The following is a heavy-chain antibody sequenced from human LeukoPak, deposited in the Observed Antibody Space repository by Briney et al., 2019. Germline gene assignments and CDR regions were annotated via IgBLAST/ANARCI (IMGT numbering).Heavy chain of an antibody. CDR1: GFTVSSNY. V-gene: IGHV3-66*01. J-gene: IGHJ4*02. D-gene: IGHD3-10*01. CDR3: ARLYYYGSGSYYSGYFDY. CDR2: LYSGGST. Sequence: GGSLRLSCAASGFTVSSNYMSWVRQAPGEGLEWVSLLYSGGSTHYADSVKGRFTISRDNSKNTLYLQMNSLRAEDTAVYYCARLYYYGSGSYYSGYFDYWGQGTLVTVSS.